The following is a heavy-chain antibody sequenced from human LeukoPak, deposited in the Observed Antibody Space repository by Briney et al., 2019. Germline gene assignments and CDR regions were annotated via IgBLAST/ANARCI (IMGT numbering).Heavy chain of an antibody. CDR3: ARATGYSNYDFDY. CDR2: FYYSGST. CDR1: GGSISSSSYY. Sequence: SETLSLTCTVSGGSISSSSYYWGWIRQPPGKGLEWIGSFYYSGSTYYNPSLKSRVTISVDTSKNQFSLKLSSVTAADTAVYYCARATGYSNYDFDYWGQGTLVTVSS. J-gene: IGHJ4*02. D-gene: IGHD4-11*01. V-gene: IGHV4-39*01.